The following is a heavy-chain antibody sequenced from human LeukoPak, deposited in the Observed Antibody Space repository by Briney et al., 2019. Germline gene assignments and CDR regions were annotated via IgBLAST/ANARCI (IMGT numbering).Heavy chain of an antibody. J-gene: IGHJ4*02. CDR1: GGTFSSYA. D-gene: IGHD3-10*01. V-gene: IGHV1-69*13. CDR2: IIPLFGTA. Sequence: SVKVSCKTSGGTFSSYAISWVRQAPGQGLEWMGGIIPLFGTANYAQKFLGRVIITADESTSTTYMYLSSLKSEDTAVYYCAREWAGYGSGSYYYYWGQGTLVTVSS. CDR3: AREWAGYGSGSYYYY.